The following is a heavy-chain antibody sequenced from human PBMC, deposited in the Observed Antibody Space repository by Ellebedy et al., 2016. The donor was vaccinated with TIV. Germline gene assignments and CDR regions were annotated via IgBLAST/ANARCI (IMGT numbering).Heavy chain of an antibody. V-gene: IGHV5-51*01. J-gene: IGHJ4*02. CDR2: IYPDDSDT. CDR1: GYTFISYW. CDR3: ARAGIGYSGYVDY. D-gene: IGHD5-12*01. Sequence: PGGSLRLSCKGSGYTFISYWIGWVRQMPGKGLAWMGLIYPDDSDTRYSPSFQGQVTISADKSISTAYLQWRSLKASDTAMYYCARAGIGYSGYVDYWGQGTLVIVSS.